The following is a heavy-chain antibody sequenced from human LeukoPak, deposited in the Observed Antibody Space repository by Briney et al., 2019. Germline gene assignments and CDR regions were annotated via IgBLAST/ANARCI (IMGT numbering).Heavy chain of an antibody. CDR3: ARGMQQLYHFDS. V-gene: IGHV4-59*01. D-gene: IGHD6-13*01. J-gene: IGHJ4*02. CDR2: IYYSGST. CDR1: GGSISSYY. Sequence: SETLSLTCAVSGGSISSYYWSWIRHPRGKGLEWIGYIYYSGSTNYNPSLKSRVTISVDTSKNQFSLKLLSVTAADTAVYYCARGMQQLYHFDSWGRGTLVTVSS.